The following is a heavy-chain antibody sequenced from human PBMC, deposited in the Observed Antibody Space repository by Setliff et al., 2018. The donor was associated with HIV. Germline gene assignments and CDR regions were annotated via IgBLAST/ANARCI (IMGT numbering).Heavy chain of an antibody. V-gene: IGHV1-18*01. CDR3: ARVGRYFDWYDHAFDI. Sequence: ASVKVSCKASCYTFTSYGISWVRQAPGQGLEWMGWISAYNGNTNYAQKLQGRVTMTTDTSTSTAYMELRSLRSDDTAVYYCARVGRYFDWYDHAFDIWGQGTMGTVSS. J-gene: IGHJ3*02. CDR1: CYTFTSYG. CDR2: ISAYNGNT. D-gene: IGHD3-9*01.